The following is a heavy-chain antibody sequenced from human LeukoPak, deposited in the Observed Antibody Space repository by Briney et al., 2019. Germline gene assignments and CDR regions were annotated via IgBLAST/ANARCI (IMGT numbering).Heavy chain of an antibody. CDR1: GYTFTGYY. J-gene: IGHJ2*01. Sequence: VASVKVSCKASGYTFTGYYMHWVRQAPGQGLEWMGRFNPNSGDTDYAQKFQGRVTMTRDTSTSTAYMELSRLRSDDTAVYYCAREVSTTGPRYIDLWGRGALVTVSS. D-gene: IGHD1-1*01. CDR2: FNPNSGDT. CDR3: AREVSTTGPRYIDL. V-gene: IGHV1-2*06.